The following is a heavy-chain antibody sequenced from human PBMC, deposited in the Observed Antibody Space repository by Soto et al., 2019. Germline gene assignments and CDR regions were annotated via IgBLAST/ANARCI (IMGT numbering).Heavy chain of an antibody. V-gene: IGHV3-23*01. CDR1: GFIFSAYA. CDR3: AKGGVTRSYYYAMDV. CDR2: LSGSGSST. J-gene: IGHJ6*02. Sequence: EVQLLESEGGLVQPGKSLRLSCAASGFIFSAYAMSWVRQAPGKGLEWVSSLSGSGSSTYYADSVKGLFTISRDNLKNTVSLQMDNLTVEDTAVYYCAKGGVTRSYYYAMDVWGQGTTVTVSS.